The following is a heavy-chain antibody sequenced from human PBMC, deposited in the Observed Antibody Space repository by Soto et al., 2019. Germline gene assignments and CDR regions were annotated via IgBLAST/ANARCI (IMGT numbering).Heavy chain of an antibody. Sequence: GGSLRLSCAASGFIFSSYWMHWVRQVPGQGTVWVARINSDGRNTKYTDSAKGRFTISRDNAKNTLYLQMNSLRAEDTAVYDCARDFRARGRDSNWFDPWGQGTVVTVSS. D-gene: IGHD3-10*01. V-gene: IGHV3-74*03. CDR3: ARDFRARGRDSNWFDP. J-gene: IGHJ5*02. CDR2: INSDGRNT. CDR1: GFIFSSYW.